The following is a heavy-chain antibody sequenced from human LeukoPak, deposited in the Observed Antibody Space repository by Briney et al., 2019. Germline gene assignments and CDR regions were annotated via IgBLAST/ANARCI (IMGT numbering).Heavy chain of an antibody. V-gene: IGHV1-24*01. CDR1: GYTLTELS. CDR3: AREGDYYGSGSYEQVYYYYGMDV. Sequence: ASVKVSCKVSGYTLTELSMHWVRQAPGKGLEWMGGFDPEDGETIYAQKLQGRVTMTTDTSTSTAYMELRSLRSDDTAVYYCAREGDYYGSGSYEQVYYYYGMDVWGQGTTVTVSS. J-gene: IGHJ6*02. D-gene: IGHD3-10*01. CDR2: FDPEDGET.